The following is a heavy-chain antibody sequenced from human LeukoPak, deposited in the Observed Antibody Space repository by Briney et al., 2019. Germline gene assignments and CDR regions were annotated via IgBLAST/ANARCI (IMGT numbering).Heavy chain of an antibody. J-gene: IGHJ4*02. V-gene: IGHV4-30-4*01. D-gene: IGHD1-26*01. CDR2: IYYSGST. Sequence: SQTLSLTCTVSGGSISSGDYYWSWIRQPPGKGLEWIGYIYYSGSTYYNPSLQSRVTISVDTSKNQFSLKLSSVTAADTAVYYCARGRILGAIVYWGQGTLVTVSS. CDR3: ARGRILGAIVY. CDR1: GGSISSGDYY.